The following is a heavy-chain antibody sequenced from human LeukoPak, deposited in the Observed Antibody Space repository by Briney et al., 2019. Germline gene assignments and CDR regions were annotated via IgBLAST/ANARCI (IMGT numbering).Heavy chain of an antibody. V-gene: IGHV4-59*08. CDR1: GGSISSYY. CDR2: IYYSGST. J-gene: IGHJ6*02. CDR3: ARALYYYCGMDV. Sequence: SETLSLTCTVSGGSISSYYWSWIRQPPGKGLEWIGYIYYSGSTNYNPSLKSRVTISVDTSKNQFSLKLSSVTAADTAVYYCARALYYYCGMDVWGQGTTVTVSS.